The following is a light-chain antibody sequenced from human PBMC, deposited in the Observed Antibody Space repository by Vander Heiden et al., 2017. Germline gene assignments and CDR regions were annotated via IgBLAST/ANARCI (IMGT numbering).Light chain of an antibody. V-gene: IGLV2-14*01. J-gene: IGLJ1*01. CDR3: SSYTSSSTLYV. Sequence: QSALTQPASVSGSPGQSITISCTGTSSDVGGYNYVSWYQQHPGKAPKLMIYDVSNRPSGVSNRFSGSKSSNTASRTISGLQAEDEADYYCSSYTSSSTLYVFGTGTKVTVL. CDR1: SSDVGGYNY. CDR2: DVS.